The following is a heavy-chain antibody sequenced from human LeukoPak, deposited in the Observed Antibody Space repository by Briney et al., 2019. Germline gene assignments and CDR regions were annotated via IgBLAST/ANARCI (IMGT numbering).Heavy chain of an antibody. D-gene: IGHD3-16*02. Sequence: GGSLKLSCAASGFTFSSYEMNWVRQAPGKGLEWVSYISSSGSTIYYADSVKGRFTISRDNAKNSLYLQMNSLRAEDTAVYYCAWSAAGDVWGSYRYRYYFDYWGQGTLVTVSS. CDR2: ISSSGSTI. V-gene: IGHV3-48*03. CDR1: GFTFSSYE. CDR3: AWSAAGDVWGSYRYRYYFDY. J-gene: IGHJ4*02.